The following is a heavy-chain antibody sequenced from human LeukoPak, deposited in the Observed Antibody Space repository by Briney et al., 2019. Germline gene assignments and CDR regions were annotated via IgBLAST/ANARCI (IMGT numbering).Heavy chain of an antibody. J-gene: IGHJ4*02. D-gene: IGHD6-6*01. Sequence: SETLSLTCAVYGGSFSGYYWSWIRQPPGKGLEWIGEINHSGSTNYNPSLKSRVTISVDTSKNQFSLKLSSATAADTAVYYCARGGIIAARPPFDYWGQGTLVTVSS. V-gene: IGHV4-34*01. CDR3: ARGGIIAARPPFDY. CDR1: GGSFSGYY. CDR2: INHSGST.